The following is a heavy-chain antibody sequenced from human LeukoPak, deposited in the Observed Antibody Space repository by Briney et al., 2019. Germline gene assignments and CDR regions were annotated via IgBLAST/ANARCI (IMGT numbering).Heavy chain of an antibody. CDR2: ISGSSSYI. V-gene: IGHV3-21*01. J-gene: IGHJ4*02. D-gene: IGHD3-22*01. Sequence: GGSLRLSCAASGFTFSSYSMNWVRQAPGKGLEWVSSISGSSSYIYYADSVKGRFTISRDNAKNSLYLQMNSLRAEDTAVYYCARVHYYYDSSGPFDYWGQGTLVTVSS. CDR1: GFTFSSYS. CDR3: ARVHYYYDSSGPFDY.